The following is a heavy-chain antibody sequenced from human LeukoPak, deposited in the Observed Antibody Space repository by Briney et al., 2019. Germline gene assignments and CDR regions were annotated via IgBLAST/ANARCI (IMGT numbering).Heavy chain of an antibody. Sequence: GGSLRLSCAASGFSFSNAWMNWVRQAPGKGLEWVGQTVSEIDGGTTDYATPVKGRFTISRDDSKNTLFLQMNSLKTEDTAVYYCTTGIRGDCGQGTLVTVSS. CDR1: GFSFSNAW. CDR2: TVSEIDGGTT. J-gene: IGHJ4*02. V-gene: IGHV3-15*04. CDR3: TTGIRGD.